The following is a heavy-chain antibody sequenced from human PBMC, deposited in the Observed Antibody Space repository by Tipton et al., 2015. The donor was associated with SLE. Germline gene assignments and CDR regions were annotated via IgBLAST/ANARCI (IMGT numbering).Heavy chain of an antibody. V-gene: IGHV4-4*07. D-gene: IGHD1-26*01. Sequence: TLSLTCTVSGGSISGYYWSWIRQPAGKGLEWIGCVYSSGSTIYNPAIQSRITLSLDTSKNQFSLRVNSATAADTAVYYCARGGGSYYDYWGQGTLVTVSS. CDR2: VYSSGST. CDR1: GGSISGYY. CDR3: ARGGGSYYDY. J-gene: IGHJ4*02.